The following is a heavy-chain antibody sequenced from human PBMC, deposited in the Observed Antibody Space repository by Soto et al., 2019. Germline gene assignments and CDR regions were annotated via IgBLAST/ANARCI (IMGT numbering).Heavy chain of an antibody. D-gene: IGHD3-10*01. CDR2: INHSGST. J-gene: IGHJ6*02. Sequence: SETLSLTCAVYGGSFSGYYWSWIRQPPGKGLEWIGEINHSGSTNYNPSLKSRVTISVDTSKNQFYLKLSSVTAADTAVYYCARVLYGSGSYSIYYYYYGMDVWGQGTTVTVSS. CDR1: GGSFSGYY. V-gene: IGHV4-34*01. CDR3: ARVLYGSGSYSIYYYYYGMDV.